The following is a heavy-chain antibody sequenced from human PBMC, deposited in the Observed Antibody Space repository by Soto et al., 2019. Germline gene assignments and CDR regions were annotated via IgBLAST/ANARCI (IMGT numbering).Heavy chain of an antibody. CDR1: GFTFNSYA. V-gene: IGHV3-30-3*01. J-gene: IGHJ4*02. D-gene: IGHD3-10*01. CDR3: VRDDYGSKDKHY. CDR2: ISFDGSNK. Sequence: GGSLRLSCAASGFTFNSYAMFWVRQPPGKGLEWVAVISFDGSNKYYADSVRGRFTISRDNSKNTLYLQMNSLRAEDTAVYYCVRDDYGSKDKHYWCQAT.